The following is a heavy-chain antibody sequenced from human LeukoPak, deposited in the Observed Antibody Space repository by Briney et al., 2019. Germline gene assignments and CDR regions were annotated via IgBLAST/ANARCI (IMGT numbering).Heavy chain of an antibody. Sequence: GGSLRLSCAASGFTFSSYWMSWVRQAPGKGLEWVANIKQDGSEKYYVDSVKGRFTISRDDSKNTLYLQMNNLRAEDTAVYYCASHSLSFYTSGSYSRPGWGQGTLVTVSS. V-gene: IGHV3-7*01. D-gene: IGHD3-10*01. J-gene: IGHJ4*02. CDR2: IKQDGSEK. CDR1: GFTFSSYW. CDR3: ASHSLSFYTSGSYSRPG.